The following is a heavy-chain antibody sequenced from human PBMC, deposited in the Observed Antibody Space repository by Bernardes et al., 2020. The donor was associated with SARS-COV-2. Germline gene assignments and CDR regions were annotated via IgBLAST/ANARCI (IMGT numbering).Heavy chain of an antibody. Sequence: SETLSLTCTVSGGSISSDYWSWIRQPPGKGLEWIGYISYSGITNYNPSLKSRVTISSDTSKNQFSLKLSSVTAADTAVYYCASLAFYDSSGYFVGAFDIWGQGTMVTVA. V-gene: IGHV4-59*01. J-gene: IGHJ3*02. D-gene: IGHD3-22*01. CDR3: ASLAFYDSSGYFVGAFDI. CDR1: GGSISSDY. CDR2: ISYSGIT.